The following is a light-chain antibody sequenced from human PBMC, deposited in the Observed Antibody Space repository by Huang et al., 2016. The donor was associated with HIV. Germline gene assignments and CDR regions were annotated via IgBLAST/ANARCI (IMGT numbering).Light chain of an antibody. J-gene: IGKJ2*03. CDR1: QGIRND. CDR3: LHDFNYPYS. Sequence: AIQMTQFPSSLSASVGDRVTITCRASQGIRNDLGWYQQKPGKAPKVLIYGASTLQSGFPSRFSGSGSGTDFTLTISSLQPEDFATYYCLHDFNYPYSFGQGTKLEIK. V-gene: IGKV1-6*01. CDR2: GAS.